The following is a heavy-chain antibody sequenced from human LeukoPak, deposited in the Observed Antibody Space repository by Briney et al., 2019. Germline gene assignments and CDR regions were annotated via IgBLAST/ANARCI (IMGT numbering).Heavy chain of an antibody. CDR2: IYSGGST. J-gene: IGHJ4*02. CDR3: AMHNRGYTEPPFDY. Sequence: GGSLRLSCAASGFTVSSNYMSWARQAPGKGLEWVSVIYSGGSTYYADSVKGRFTISRDNSKNTLYLQMNSLRAEDTAVYYCAMHNRGYTEPPFDYWGQGTLVTVSS. V-gene: IGHV3-53*05. D-gene: IGHD5-24*01. CDR1: GFTVSSNY.